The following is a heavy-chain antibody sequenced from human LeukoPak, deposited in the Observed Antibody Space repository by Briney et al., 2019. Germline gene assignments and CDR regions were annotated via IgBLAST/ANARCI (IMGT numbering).Heavy chain of an antibody. V-gene: IGHV1-69*04. CDR1: GGTFSSYA. CDR3: ASAVVVPAASPFDY. D-gene: IGHD2-2*01. Sequence: ASVKVSRKASGGTFSSYAISWVRQAPGQGLEWMGRIIPILGIANYAQRFQGRVTITADKSTSTAYMELSSLRSGDTAVYYCASAVVVPAASPFDYWGQGTLVTVSS. J-gene: IGHJ4*02. CDR2: IIPILGIA.